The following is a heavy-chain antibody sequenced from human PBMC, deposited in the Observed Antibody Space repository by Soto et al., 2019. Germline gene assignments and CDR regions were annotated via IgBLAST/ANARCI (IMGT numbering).Heavy chain of an antibody. CDR3: AKPVYGDQLFDY. D-gene: IGHD4-17*01. Sequence: ASVKVSCKASGYTFTSYGISWVRQAPGQGLEWMGWISAYNGNTNYAQKLQGRVTMTTDTSTSTAYMELRSLRSDDTAVYYCAKPVYGDQLFDYWGQGTLVTVSS. V-gene: IGHV1-18*04. CDR1: GYTFTSYG. CDR2: ISAYNGNT. J-gene: IGHJ4*02.